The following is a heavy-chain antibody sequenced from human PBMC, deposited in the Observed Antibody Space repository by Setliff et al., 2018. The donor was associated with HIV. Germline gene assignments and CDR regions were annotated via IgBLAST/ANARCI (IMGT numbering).Heavy chain of an antibody. V-gene: IGHV4-31*03. J-gene: IGHJ4*02. CDR2: IYYSGST. Sequence: SETLSLTCTVSGGSISSGGYYWSWIRQHPGKGLEWIGYIYYSGSTYYNPSLKSRVTISVDTSKNQFSLKLSSVTAADTAVYYCARDFISDSSGYYSSHFDCWGQGTLVTVPQ. CDR3: ARDFISDSSGYYSSHFDC. D-gene: IGHD3-22*01. CDR1: GGSISSGGYY.